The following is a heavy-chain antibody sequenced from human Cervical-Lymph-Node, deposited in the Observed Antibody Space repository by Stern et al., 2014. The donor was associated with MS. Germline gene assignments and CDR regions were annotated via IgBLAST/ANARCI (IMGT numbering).Heavy chain of an antibody. CDR1: GFNFNDHY. D-gene: IGHD4-23*01. CDR2: ISSRAIII. V-gene: IGHV3-11*01. Sequence: VQLAESGGGLVKPGGSLRLSCAASGFNFNDHYMSWIRQAPGKGLEWSSYISSRAIIINYSASVKGRFTISRDDAKNSLYLHMNSLRAEDTALYYCVRSKSDYAGNPANFDHWGQGTLVTVST. CDR3: VRSKSDYAGNPANFDH. J-gene: IGHJ4*02.